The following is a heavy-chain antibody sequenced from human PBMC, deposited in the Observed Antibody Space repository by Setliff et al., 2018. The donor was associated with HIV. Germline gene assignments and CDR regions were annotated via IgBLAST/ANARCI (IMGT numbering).Heavy chain of an antibody. CDR1: GDFFSSDYY. V-gene: IGHV4-34*01. J-gene: IGHJ4*02. CDR3: ASVRTGYYRIRDY. CDR2: INHIGST. D-gene: IGHD3-9*01. Sequence: SETLSLTCTVSGDFFSSDYYWGWIRQPPGKGLEWIGEINHIGSTNYNPSLKSRVTISIDTSKNQFSLKLTPVTAADTAMYYCASVRTGYYRIRDYWGQGSLVTVSS.